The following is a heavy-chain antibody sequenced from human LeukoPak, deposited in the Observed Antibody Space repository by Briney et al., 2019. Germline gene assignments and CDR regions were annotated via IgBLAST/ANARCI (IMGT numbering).Heavy chain of an antibody. V-gene: IGHV1-46*01. J-gene: IGHJ6*02. D-gene: IGHD3-10*01. CDR3: ARDPWYYGSGSHYNADYYYGMDV. Sequence: AASVKVSCKASGYTFTSYYMHWVRQAPGQGLEWMGIIHPSGGSTSYAQKFQGRVTITADKSTSTAYMELSSLRSEDTAVYYCARDPWYYGSGSHYNADYYYGMDVWGQGTTVTVSS. CDR2: IHPSGGST. CDR1: GYTFTSYY.